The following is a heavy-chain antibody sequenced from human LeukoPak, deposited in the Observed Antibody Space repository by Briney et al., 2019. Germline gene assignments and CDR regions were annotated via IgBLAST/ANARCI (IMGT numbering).Heavy chain of an antibody. V-gene: IGHV2-5*01. CDR3: AHTHRSTSDMWSGNPVNWFDP. CDR2: VYWNDDV. J-gene: IGHJ5*02. D-gene: IGHD3-3*01. CDR1: GFSLSTLGVG. Sequence: ESGPTLVNATETLTLTCTFGGFSLSTLGVGVGWIRQPPGRTLEWLALVYWNDDVRYSPSLGKRLTVAKDISKNQVVLTMSNVDPVDTATYYCAHTHRSTSDMWSGNPVNWFDPWGPGMLVTVSS.